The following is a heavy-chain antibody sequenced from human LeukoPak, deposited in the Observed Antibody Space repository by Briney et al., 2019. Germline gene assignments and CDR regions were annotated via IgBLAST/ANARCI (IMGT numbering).Heavy chain of an antibody. J-gene: IGHJ3*02. D-gene: IGHD3-22*01. CDR1: GFTFDDYA. CDR2: ISWNSGSI. V-gene: IGHV3-9*01. Sequence: GRSLRLSCAASGFTFDDYAMHWVRQAPGKGLEWVSGISWNSGSIGYADSVKGRFTISRDNAKNSLYLQMNSLRAEDTALYYCAKDRVTMIVAHAFDIWGQGTMVTVSS. CDR3: AKDRVTMIVAHAFDI.